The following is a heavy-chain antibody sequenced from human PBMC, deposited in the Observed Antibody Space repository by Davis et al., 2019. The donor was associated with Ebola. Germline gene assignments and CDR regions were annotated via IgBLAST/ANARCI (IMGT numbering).Heavy chain of an antibody. Sequence: AAPVKVSCKASGYTFSSFYMHWVRQAPGQGLEWMGIINPSGGSTDYAQKFQGRVTMTRDTFTSTVYMQLSSLRSEDTAVYYCARGHRRSSWYDGYFDLWGRGTLVTVSS. V-gene: IGHV1-46*01. CDR2: INPSGGST. CDR3: ARGHRRSSWYDGYFDL. J-gene: IGHJ2*01. CDR1: GYTFSSFY. D-gene: IGHD6-13*01.